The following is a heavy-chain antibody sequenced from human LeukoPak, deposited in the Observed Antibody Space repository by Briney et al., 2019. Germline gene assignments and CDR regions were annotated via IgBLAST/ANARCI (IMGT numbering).Heavy chain of an antibody. CDR2: INEDGSTK. D-gene: IGHD3-22*01. CDR1: GFTFTNYW. CDR3: AKKLMDSSFH. V-gene: IGHV3-7*03. J-gene: IGHJ4*02. Sequence: GGSLRLSCAASGFTFTNYWMHWVRQAPGKGLEWVAQINEDGSTKDYADAVKGRFTISRDNAKNSVHLQMNSLRAEDTAVYYCAKKLMDSSFHWGQGTLVTVSS.